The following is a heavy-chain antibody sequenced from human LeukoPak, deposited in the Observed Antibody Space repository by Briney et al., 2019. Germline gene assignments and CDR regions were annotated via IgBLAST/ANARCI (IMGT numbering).Heavy chain of an antibody. J-gene: IGHJ4*02. Sequence: GASVKVSCKASGYTFTGYYIHWVRQAPGQGLEWMGWISPNNGGTKYAQNFRGGVTMTRDTSITTAYMEMSTLRSDDTAMYYCSRGSSLTGNRVPSDYWGQGTLVTVSS. CDR1: GYTFTGYY. CDR3: SRGSSLTGNRVPSDY. V-gene: IGHV1-2*02. CDR2: ISPNNGGT. D-gene: IGHD3-9*01.